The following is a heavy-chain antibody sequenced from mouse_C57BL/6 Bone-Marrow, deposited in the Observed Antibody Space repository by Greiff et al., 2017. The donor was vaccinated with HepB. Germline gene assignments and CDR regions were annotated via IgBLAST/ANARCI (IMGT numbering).Heavy chain of an antibody. CDR2: ISYDGSN. CDR3: ARDRGYYGSSEEGYAMDY. D-gene: IGHD1-1*01. J-gene: IGHJ4*01. Sequence: EVQLVESGPGLVKPSQSLSLTCSVTGYSITSGYYWNWIRQFPGNKLEWMGYISYDGSNNYNPSLKNRISITRDTSKNQFFLKLNSVTTEDTATYYCARDRGYYGSSEEGYAMDYWGQGTSVTVSS. V-gene: IGHV3-6*01. CDR1: GYSITSGYY.